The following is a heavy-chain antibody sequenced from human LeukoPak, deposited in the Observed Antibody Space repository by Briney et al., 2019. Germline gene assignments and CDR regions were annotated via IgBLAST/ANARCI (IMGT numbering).Heavy chain of an antibody. CDR2: IKQDGSEK. J-gene: IGHJ3*02. D-gene: IGHD3-9*01. CDR1: GFTFSSYW. V-gene: IGHV3-7*01. Sequence: GGSLRLSCAASGFTFSSYWMSWVRQAPGKGLKWVANIKQDGSEKYYVDSVKGRFTISRDNAKNSLYLQMNSLRAEDTAVYYCARATYYDILTGYYREEGAFDIWGQGTMVTVSS. CDR3: ARATYYDILTGYYREEGAFDI.